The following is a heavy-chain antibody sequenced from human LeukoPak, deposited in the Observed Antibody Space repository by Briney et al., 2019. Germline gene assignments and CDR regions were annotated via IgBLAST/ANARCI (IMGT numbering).Heavy chain of an antibody. J-gene: IGHJ6*03. CDR1: GGTFSSYA. Sequence: ASVKVSCKASGGTFSSYAISWVRQAPGQGLEWMGGIIPIFGTANYAQKFQGRVTITADKSTSTAYMELNSLRSEDTAVYYCARGRGDIVLMGRYYYYYMDVWGKGTTVTVSS. CDR2: IIPIFGTA. V-gene: IGHV1-69*06. D-gene: IGHD2-8*01. CDR3: ARGRGDIVLMGRYYYYYMDV.